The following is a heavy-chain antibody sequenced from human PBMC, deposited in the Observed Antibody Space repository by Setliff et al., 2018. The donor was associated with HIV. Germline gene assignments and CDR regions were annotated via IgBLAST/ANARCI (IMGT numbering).Heavy chain of an antibody. Sequence: SETLSLTCNVSGGSISNYYWTWMRQPPGKGLEWIAYISYSGNTNYHPALRSRLTITRDTSKNQVSLTLRSVTAEDTAVYFCAGGNHMHYYYKYWGQGTLVTVSS. D-gene: IGHD1-26*01. CDR3: AGGNHMHYYYKY. V-gene: IGHV4-59*01. CDR2: ISYSGNT. J-gene: IGHJ4*02. CDR1: GGSISNYY.